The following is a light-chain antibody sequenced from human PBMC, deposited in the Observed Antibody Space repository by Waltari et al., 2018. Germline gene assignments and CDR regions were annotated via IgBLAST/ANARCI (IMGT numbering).Light chain of an antibody. CDR3: SSYTRRSYWV. Sequence: QSALTQPASVSGSPGQSITISCTGTSSDVGFYDFVSWFQQHPGKAPKVMIYKVNNRPSGVSDRFSRCKRANTASLTSSGLQAEDEADYYCSSYTRRSYWVFGGGTQLTVL. J-gene: IGLJ3*02. CDR1: SSDVGFYDF. V-gene: IGLV2-14*01. CDR2: KVN.